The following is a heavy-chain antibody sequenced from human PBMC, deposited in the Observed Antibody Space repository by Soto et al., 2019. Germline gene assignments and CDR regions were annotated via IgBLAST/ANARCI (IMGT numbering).Heavy chain of an antibody. D-gene: IGHD3-10*01. CDR3: AKDIALVRGVIIDMDV. CDR1: GFTFSNYG. V-gene: IGHV3-30*18. Sequence: SGGSLRLSCAASGFTFSNYGMHWVRQAPGKGLEWVALISYDGDNKYYADSVKGRFTISRDNSKSTLYLQMNSLSAEDTAVYSCAKDIALVRGVIIDMDVWGQGTTVTVSS. J-gene: IGHJ6*02. CDR2: ISYDGDNK.